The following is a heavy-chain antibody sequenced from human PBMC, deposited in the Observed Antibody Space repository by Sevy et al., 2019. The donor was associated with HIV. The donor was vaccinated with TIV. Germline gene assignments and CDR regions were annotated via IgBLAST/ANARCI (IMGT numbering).Heavy chain of an antibody. V-gene: IGHV3-30*18. CDR1: GFTFSSYG. J-gene: IGHJ4*02. Sequence: GGSLRLSCAASGFTFSSYGMHWVRQAPGKGLEWVAVISSDGSNKYYADSVKGRFTISRDNSKNTLYLQMNSLRAEDTAVYYCAKERYYYDSSGYYYYFDYWGQRILVTVSS. CDR3: AKERYYYDSSGYYYYFDY. CDR2: ISSDGSNK. D-gene: IGHD3-22*01.